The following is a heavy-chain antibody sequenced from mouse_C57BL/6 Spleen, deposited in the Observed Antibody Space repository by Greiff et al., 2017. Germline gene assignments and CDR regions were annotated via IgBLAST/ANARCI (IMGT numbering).Heavy chain of an antibody. V-gene: IGHV5-6*01. CDR1: GFTFSSYG. CDR3: ATNVLDYSNPAY. D-gene: IGHD2-5*01. CDR2: ISSGGSYT. J-gene: IGHJ3*01. Sequence: EVQLVESGGDLVKPGGSLKLSCAASGFTFSSYGMSWVRQTPDKRLEWVATISSGGSYTYYPDSVKGRFTISRDNAKNTLYLQMSSLQSEDTAMCYCATNVLDYSNPAYWGQGTLVTVSA.